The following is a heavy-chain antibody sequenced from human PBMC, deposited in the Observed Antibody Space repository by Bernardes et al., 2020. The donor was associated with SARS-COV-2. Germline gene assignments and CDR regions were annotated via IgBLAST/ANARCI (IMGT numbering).Heavy chain of an antibody. D-gene: IGHD1-7*01. J-gene: IGHJ4*02. Sequence: VESLRLSCAASEFTFSSYAMSWVRQAPGKGLEWVSSITSSSSYKYYADSVKGRFTISRDNAKNSLYLQMNSLRAEDTAVYFCARESDWNYVFDYWGQGTLVTVSS. V-gene: IGHV3-21*01. CDR1: EFTFSSYA. CDR3: ARESDWNYVFDY. CDR2: ITSSSSYK.